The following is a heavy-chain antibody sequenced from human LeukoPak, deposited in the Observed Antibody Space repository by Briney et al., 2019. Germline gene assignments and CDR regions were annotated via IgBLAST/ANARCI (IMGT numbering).Heavy chain of an antibody. Sequence: GGSLRLSCAASGLTVSSNYMNWVRQAPGKGLEWVSYISTSGTTIYYADSVKGRFTISRDNAKSSLYLQMDSLRGEDTAVYYCAREASGIFDYWGQGTLVTVSS. J-gene: IGHJ4*02. CDR3: AREASGIFDY. CDR2: ISTSGTTI. CDR1: GLTVSSNY. V-gene: IGHV3-48*03.